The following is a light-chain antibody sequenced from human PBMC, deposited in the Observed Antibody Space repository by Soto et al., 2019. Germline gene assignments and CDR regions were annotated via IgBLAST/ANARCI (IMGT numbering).Light chain of an antibody. J-gene: IGLJ2*01. CDR1: SGRYTYI. CDR2: LDSDGRH. V-gene: IGLV4-69*01. CDR3: QTWGTGIHEI. Sequence: QSVLTQSPSASASLGASVKLTCTLSSGRYTYIIAWHQQQPGRGPRYLLSLDSDGRHNKGAGIPDRFSGSSSGAERYLTISSLQSEDDADYYCQTWGTGIHEIFGGGTKLTVL.